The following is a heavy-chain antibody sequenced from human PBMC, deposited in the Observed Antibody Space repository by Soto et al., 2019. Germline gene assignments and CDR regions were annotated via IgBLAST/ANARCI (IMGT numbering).Heavy chain of an antibody. CDR1: GFRFDDYA. V-gene: IGHV3-9*01. CDR3: AKDGRNSVWTGLVDY. CDR2: ISWNSDSV. J-gene: IGHJ4*02. D-gene: IGHD6-19*01. Sequence: EVQLVESGGGLVQPGRSLRLSCAASGFRFDDYAMHWVRQAPGKGLEWVSGISWNSDSVGYADSVKGRFTISRDNAKNYLYLQMNSLRPEDTALYYCAKDGRNSVWTGLVDYWGQGTLVTVSS.